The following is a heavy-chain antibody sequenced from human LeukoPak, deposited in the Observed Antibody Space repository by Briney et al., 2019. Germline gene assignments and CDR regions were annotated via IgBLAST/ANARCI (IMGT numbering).Heavy chain of an antibody. Sequence: SEALSLTCTVSGGSISNYYWSWLRQPPGKGLEWIGYIYFSGTTNINPSLKSRVTISVDMSKNQFSLKLSSVTAADTAVYYCAREDPQTTVPEGLDVWGQGTTVTVSS. V-gene: IGHV4-59*01. CDR1: GGSISNYY. CDR2: IYFSGTT. D-gene: IGHD4-17*01. J-gene: IGHJ6*02. CDR3: AREDPQTTVPEGLDV.